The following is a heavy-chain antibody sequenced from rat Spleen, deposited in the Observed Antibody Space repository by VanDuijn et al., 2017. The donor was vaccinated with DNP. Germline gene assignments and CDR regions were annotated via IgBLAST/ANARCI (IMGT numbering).Heavy chain of an antibody. CDR3: ATDFDTRVFDY. D-gene: IGHD1-4*01. CDR1: GFIFSNYY. CDR2: ISSGGDNT. Sequence: EVQLVASGGGLVQPRGSMKLSCSASGFIFSNYYMAWVRQAPTKGLEWVASISSGGDNTHYRDSVKDRFTISRDNAKTTLYLQMDSLRSEDTATYSCATDFDTRVFDYWGQGVLVTVSS. J-gene: IGHJ2*01. V-gene: IGHV5-25*01.